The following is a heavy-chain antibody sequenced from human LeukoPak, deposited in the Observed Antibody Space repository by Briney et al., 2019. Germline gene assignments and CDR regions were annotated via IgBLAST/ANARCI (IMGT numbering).Heavy chain of an antibody. J-gene: IGHJ5*02. CDR2: IYSSGST. CDR1: GGSISSYY. D-gene: IGHD2-21*02. CDR3: AKVAVTGYNWFDL. Sequence: SETLSLTCTVSGGSISSYYWSWIRQPAGKGLEWIGRIYSSGSTNYNPSFQSRVTMSLDTSKSQFSLKLSSVTAADTAVYYCAKVAVTGYNWFDLWGRGTLVSVSS. V-gene: IGHV4-4*07.